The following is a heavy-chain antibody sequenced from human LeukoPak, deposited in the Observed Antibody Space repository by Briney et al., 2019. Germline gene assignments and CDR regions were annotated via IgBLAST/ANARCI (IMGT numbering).Heavy chain of an antibody. CDR3: ATMVQGVYTYFGS. Sequence: SETLSLTCTVAGDSITSTRYYWSWIRQPPGKGLEWIGYIYYRGSTNYNPSLKSRVTISVDTSKNQFSLKLTSVTAADTAVSYCATMVQGVYTYFGSWGQGNLVAVSP. J-gene: IGHJ4*02. D-gene: IGHD3-10*01. V-gene: IGHV4-61*01. CDR1: GDSITSTRYY. CDR2: IYYRGST.